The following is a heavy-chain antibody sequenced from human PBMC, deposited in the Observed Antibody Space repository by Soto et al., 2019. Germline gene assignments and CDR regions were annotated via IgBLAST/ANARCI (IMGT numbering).Heavy chain of an antibody. CDR1: GYSFTNYW. V-gene: IGHV5-51*03. CDR2: IYPGDSDT. D-gene: IGHD3-10*01. CDR3: ARAMVRGKNYYGVDV. J-gene: IGHJ6*02. Sequence: EVQLVQSGAEVKKPGESLKISCKGSGYSFTNYWIGWVRQMPGKGLEWMGIIYPGDSDTRYSPSFQGQVTISADKSISTAYLQWSSLKASDTAMHYCARAMVRGKNYYGVDVWGQGTTVTVSS.